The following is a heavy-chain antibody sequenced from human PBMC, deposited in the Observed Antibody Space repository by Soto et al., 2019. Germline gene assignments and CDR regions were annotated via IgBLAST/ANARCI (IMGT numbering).Heavy chain of an antibody. J-gene: IGHJ6*03. V-gene: IGHV1-3*01. CDR3: ARSLTTVTSPYYYYYMDV. D-gene: IGHD4-17*01. Sequence: GASVKVSCKASWYTFTSYAMHWVRQAPGQRLEWMGWINAGNGNTKYSQKFQGRVTITRDTSASTAYMELSSLRSEDTAVYYCARSLTTVTSPYYYYYMDVWGKGTSVTVSS. CDR1: WYTFTSYA. CDR2: INAGNGNT.